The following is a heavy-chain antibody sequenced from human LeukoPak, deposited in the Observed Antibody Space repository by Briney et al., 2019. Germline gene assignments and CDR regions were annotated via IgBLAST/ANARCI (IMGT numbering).Heavy chain of an antibody. CDR1: GFTFSSYS. V-gene: IGHV3-21*01. CDR2: ISSSSSYI. D-gene: IGHD2-2*01. Sequence: GGSLRLSCAASGFTFSSYSMNWVRQAPGKGLEWVSSISSSSSYIYYADSVKGRFTISRDNAKNSLYLQMNSLRAEDTAVYYSARGILPIVVVPAATFEPWGQGTLVTVSS. J-gene: IGHJ5*02. CDR3: ARGILPIVVVPAATFEP.